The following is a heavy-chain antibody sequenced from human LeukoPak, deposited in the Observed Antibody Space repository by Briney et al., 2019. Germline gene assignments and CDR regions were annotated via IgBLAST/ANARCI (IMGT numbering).Heavy chain of an antibody. V-gene: IGHV3-11*01. CDR2: ISDSGSAI. CDR1: GFTFSDYY. D-gene: IGHD1-7*01. CDR3: AKDERNWNYNLASQTYD. J-gene: IGHJ4*02. Sequence: GGSLRLSCAASGFTFSDYYMSWIRQSPGKGLEWVSFISDSGSAIYYADSVRGRFTVSRGNAKNSLYLQMNSLRAEDTAVYYCAKDERNWNYNLASQTYDWGQGTLVTVSS.